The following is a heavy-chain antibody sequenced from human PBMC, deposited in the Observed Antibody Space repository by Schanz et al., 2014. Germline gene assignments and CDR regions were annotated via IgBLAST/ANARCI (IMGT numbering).Heavy chain of an antibody. J-gene: IGHJ4*02. CDR2: ISYHGSER. Sequence: VQLVESGGGVAQPGGSLRLSCAASGFSFSDYGMHWVRQAPGRGLEWVAVISYHGSERYYADSVKGRFTISRDNSKNTLYLQMNSLRTEDTAVYFCAKSYDTSGYSGFDYWGQGTLVTVSS. CDR1: GFSFSDYG. V-gene: IGHV3-30*18. D-gene: IGHD3-22*01. CDR3: AKSYDTSGYSGFDY.